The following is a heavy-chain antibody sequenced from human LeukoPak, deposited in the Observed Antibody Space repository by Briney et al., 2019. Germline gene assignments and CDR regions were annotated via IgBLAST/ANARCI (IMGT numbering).Heavy chain of an antibody. D-gene: IGHD3-10*01. J-gene: IGHJ4*02. CDR2: INYSGST. Sequence: PSETLSLTCIVSGGSISSSSYYWDWIRQPLGKGLEWIASINYSGSTYYNPSLKGRVTISVDTSENQFSLKLSSVTAADTAVYYCARYVVYGSGKYYFDYWGQGTLVTVSS. V-gene: IGHV4-39*01. CDR3: ARYVVYGSGKYYFDY. CDR1: GGSISSSSYY.